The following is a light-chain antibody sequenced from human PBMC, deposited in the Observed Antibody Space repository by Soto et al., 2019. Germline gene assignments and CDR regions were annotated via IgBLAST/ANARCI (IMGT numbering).Light chain of an antibody. Sequence: DIVMPQSPLSLPVTPGEPASISCRSSQSLLHSNVYNYLDWYLQTPGQSPQLLLSLGSNRASGVPDRFSGSGSGTDFTLKISRVEAEDVGVYYCMQALQTPWTFGQGTKVEIK. J-gene: IGKJ1*01. CDR3: MQALQTPWT. CDR1: QSLLHSNVYNY. CDR2: LGS. V-gene: IGKV2-28*01.